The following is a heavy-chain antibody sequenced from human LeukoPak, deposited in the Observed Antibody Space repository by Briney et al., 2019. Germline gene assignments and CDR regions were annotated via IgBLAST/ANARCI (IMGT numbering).Heavy chain of an antibody. Sequence: ASVKVSCKASRGTFSSYAISWVRQAPGQGLEWMGGIIPIFGTANYAQKFQGRVTITTDESTSTAYMELSSLRSEDTAVYYCAISYDSSGYYLATSFDYWGQGTLVTVSS. CDR3: AISYDSSGYYLATSFDY. V-gene: IGHV1-69*05. J-gene: IGHJ4*02. CDR2: IIPIFGTA. CDR1: RGTFSSYA. D-gene: IGHD3-22*01.